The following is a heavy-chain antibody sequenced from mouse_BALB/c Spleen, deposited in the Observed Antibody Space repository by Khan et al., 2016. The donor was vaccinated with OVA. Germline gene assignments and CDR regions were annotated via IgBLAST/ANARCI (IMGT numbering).Heavy chain of an antibody. CDR3: ARHCYGGILYWYFDV. CDR2: IFPGDDST. CDR1: GYTFTSYD. D-gene: IGHD1-1*01. Sequence: QVRLQQSGAELVKPGASVKLSCRASGYTFTSYDINWVRQRPEQGLEWIGWIFPGDDSTKYNEKFKDKATLTSDKSSSTAYMQLSRLTSEDSAVYFCARHCYGGILYWYFDVWGAGTTVTVSS. J-gene: IGHJ1*01. V-gene: IGHV1-85*01.